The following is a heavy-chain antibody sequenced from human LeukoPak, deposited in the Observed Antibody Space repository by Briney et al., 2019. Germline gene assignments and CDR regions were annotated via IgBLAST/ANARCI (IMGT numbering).Heavy chain of an antibody. CDR1: GFTFSGSA. J-gene: IGHJ4*02. V-gene: IGHV3-73*01. CDR3: NSFFYDSSGYALDY. D-gene: IGHD3-22*01. Sequence: GGSLRLSCAASGFTFSGSAMHWVRQASGKGLEWVDRIRSKANSYATAYAASVKGRFTISRDDSKNTAYLQMNSLKTEDTAVYYCNSFFYDSSGYALDYWGQGTLVTVSS. CDR2: IRSKANSYAT.